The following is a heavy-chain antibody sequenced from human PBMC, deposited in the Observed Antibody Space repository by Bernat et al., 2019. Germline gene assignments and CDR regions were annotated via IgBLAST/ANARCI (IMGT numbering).Heavy chain of an antibody. CDR2: ISVYNGNT. J-gene: IGHJ4*02. Sequence: QVQLVQSGAEVKKPGASVKVSCKASGYTFSSYGISWVRQAPGQGLEWMGWISVYNGNTNYAQNLQGRVTMSTDTSTSTVYMELRSLTSDDTAMYYCARDSADYGDYGGINYWGQGTLVTVSS. D-gene: IGHD4-17*01. CDR3: ARDSADYGDYGGINY. V-gene: IGHV1-18*01. CDR1: GYTFSSYG.